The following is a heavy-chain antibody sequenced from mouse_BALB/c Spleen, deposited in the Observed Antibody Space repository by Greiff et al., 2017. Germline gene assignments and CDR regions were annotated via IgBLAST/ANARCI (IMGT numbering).Heavy chain of an antibody. V-gene: IGHV1S56*01. CDR1: GYTFTSYY. CDR3: SKTITTATSAIDY. D-gene: IGHD1-2*01. CDR2: IYPGNVNT. J-gene: IGHJ4*01. Sequence: QVQLQQSGPELVKPGASVRISCKASGYTFTSYYIHWVKQRPGQGLEWIGWIYPGNVNTKYNEKFKGKATLTADKSSSTAYMQLSSLTSEDSAVYFCSKTITTATSAIDYWGQGTSVTVSS.